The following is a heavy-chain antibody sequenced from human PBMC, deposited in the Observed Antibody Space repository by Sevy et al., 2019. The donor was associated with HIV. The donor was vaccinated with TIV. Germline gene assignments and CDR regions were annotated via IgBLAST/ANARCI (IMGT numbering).Heavy chain of an antibody. D-gene: IGHD6-13*01. CDR2: IKQDGSEK. J-gene: IGHJ4*02. Sequence: GGSLRLSCAASGFSLSSNGMSWVRQAPGKGLEWLANIKQDGSEKFYVDSVKGRFTISRDNAMNSLFLDMHSLRVEDTAIYFCARDSDRSSYFADWGQGTLVTVSS. V-gene: IGHV3-7*03. CDR3: ARDSDRSSYFAD. CDR1: GFSLSSNG.